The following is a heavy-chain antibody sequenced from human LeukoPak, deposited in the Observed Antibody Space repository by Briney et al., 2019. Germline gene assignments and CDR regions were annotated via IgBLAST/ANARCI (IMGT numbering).Heavy chain of an antibody. CDR2: INHSGST. J-gene: IGHJ5*02. D-gene: IGHD5-18*01. CDR1: GGSFSGYY. CDR3: ARVGRRGYRVNNWFDP. Sequence: SETLSLTCAVYGGSFSGYYWSWIRQPPGKGLEWIGEINHSGSTIYNPSLKSRVTISVDTSKNQFSLKLSSVTAADTAVYYCARVGRRGYRVNNWFDPWGQGTLVTVSS. V-gene: IGHV4-34*01.